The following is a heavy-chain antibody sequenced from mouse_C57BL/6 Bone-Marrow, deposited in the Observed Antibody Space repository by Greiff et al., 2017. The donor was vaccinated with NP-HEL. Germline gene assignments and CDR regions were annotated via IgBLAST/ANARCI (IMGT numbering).Heavy chain of an antibody. J-gene: IGHJ3*01. CDR3: ARTYGSSAWCAY. CDR2: IDPNSGGT. Sequence: QVQLKQPGAELVKPGASVKLSCKASGYTFTSYWMHWVKQRPGRGLEWIGRIDPNSGGTKYNEKFKSKATLTVDKPSSTAYMQLSSLTSEDSAVYYCARTYGSSAWCAYWGQGTLVTVSA. V-gene: IGHV1-72*01. CDR1: GYTFTSYW. D-gene: IGHD1-1*01.